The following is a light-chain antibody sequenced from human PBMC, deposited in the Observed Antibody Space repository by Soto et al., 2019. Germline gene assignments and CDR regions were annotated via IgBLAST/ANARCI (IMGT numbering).Light chain of an antibody. CDR1: QSSSSY. Sequence: ETVLTQSPGTLSLSPGERATLACRASQSSSSYLTWYQQRPGQAPRLLIYAASHRATGIPDRFSGSGSGTDFTLTISRLEPEDFAVYYCQQYSTSPITFGQGTRLEIK. J-gene: IGKJ5*01. CDR2: AAS. V-gene: IGKV3-20*01. CDR3: QQYSTSPIT.